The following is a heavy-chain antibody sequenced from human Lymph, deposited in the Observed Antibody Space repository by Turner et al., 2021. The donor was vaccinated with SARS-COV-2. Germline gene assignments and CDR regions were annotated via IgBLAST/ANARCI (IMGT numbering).Heavy chain of an antibody. Sequence: QVELVESGGGEVQPGRSLRLSCAASGFTFSSYVIHWVCQAPGKGLEWVAVIWYDGSNKYYADSVKGRFTISRDNSKNTLFLQMNSLRAEDTAVYYCARGLGSSWYSGGFDYWGQGTLVTVSS. CDR1: GFTFSSYV. CDR2: IWYDGSNK. CDR3: ARGLGSSWYSGGFDY. V-gene: IGHV3-33*01. J-gene: IGHJ4*02. D-gene: IGHD6-13*01.